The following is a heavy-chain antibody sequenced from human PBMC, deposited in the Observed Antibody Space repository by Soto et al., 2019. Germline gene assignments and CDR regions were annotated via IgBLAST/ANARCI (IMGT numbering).Heavy chain of an antibody. D-gene: IGHD3-9*01. CDR3: ARQGLGLGYYYYMDV. CDR2: IYYSGST. J-gene: IGHJ6*03. V-gene: IGHV4-59*08. Sequence: SETLSLTCTVSGGSVSSYYWSWIRQPPGKGLEWIGYIYYSGSTNYNPSLKSRVTISVDTSKNQFSLKLSSVTAADTAVYYCARQGLGLGYYYYMDVWGKGTTVTVSS. CDR1: GGSVSSYY.